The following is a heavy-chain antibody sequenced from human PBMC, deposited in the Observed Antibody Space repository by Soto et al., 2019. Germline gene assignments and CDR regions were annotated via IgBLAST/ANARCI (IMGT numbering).Heavy chain of an antibody. J-gene: IGHJ6*02. CDR1: GFSFSSYA. Sequence: GGSLTLSCAASGFSFSSYALHWVRQAPGKGLEWVAVISDDGSNKYYADSVKGRFTISRDNSKNTLYLQMNSLRAEDTAVYYCAREIVTIFGAYYYYGMDVWGQGTTVTVSS. V-gene: IGHV3-30-3*01. D-gene: IGHD3-3*01. CDR2: ISDDGSNK. CDR3: AREIVTIFGAYYYYGMDV.